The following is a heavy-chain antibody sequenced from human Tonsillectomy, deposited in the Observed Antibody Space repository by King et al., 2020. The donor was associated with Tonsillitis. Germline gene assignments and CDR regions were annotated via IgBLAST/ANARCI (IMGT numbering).Heavy chain of an antibody. CDR2: ISGSGWSI. CDR3: ASPLSDFQFWSAYAY. D-gene: IGHD3-3*01. V-gene: IGHV3-11*01. Sequence: VQLVESGGGLVKPGGSLRLSCAASGFSFSDYYGNWIRQAPGKGLEWISYISGSGWSIIYPDSVRGRFTISRDNAKNTGYLQMNSMSAEDTAVYYCASPLSDFQFWSAYAYWGQGTLVTVSS. J-gene: IGHJ4*02. CDR1: GFSFSDYY.